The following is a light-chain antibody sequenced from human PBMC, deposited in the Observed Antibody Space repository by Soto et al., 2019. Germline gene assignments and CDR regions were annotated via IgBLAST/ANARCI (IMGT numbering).Light chain of an antibody. Sequence: QPVLTQPPSVSGAPGQRVTISCTGTSSNIGAGYDVIWYQQLPGTAPKLLIFGNNSRSSGVPDRFSASKSGTSASLAVAGLQAEDEADYHCQSYDTRLSGSVFGGGTKVTVL. J-gene: IGLJ3*02. CDR2: GNN. CDR3: QSYDTRLSGSV. V-gene: IGLV1-40*01. CDR1: SSNIGAGYD.